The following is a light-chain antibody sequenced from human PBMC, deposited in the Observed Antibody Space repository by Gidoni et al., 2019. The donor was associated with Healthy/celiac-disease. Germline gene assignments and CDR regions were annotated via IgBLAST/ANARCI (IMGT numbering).Light chain of an antibody. CDR2: LCS. CDR1: QSLLHSNGYNY. Sequence: IVMTQSLLSLPVPPGDPASISCRSMQSLLHSNGYNYFDLYLQKPGQSPQLLIYLCSNRASGVPDRFSGSGSCTDFTLKISRVEAEDVGVYYCMQALQTPLTFGGGTKVEIK. J-gene: IGKJ4*01. CDR3: MQALQTPLT. V-gene: IGKV2-28*01.